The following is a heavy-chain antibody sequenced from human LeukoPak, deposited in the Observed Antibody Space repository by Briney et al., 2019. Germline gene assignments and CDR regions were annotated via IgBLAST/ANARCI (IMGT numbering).Heavy chain of an antibody. CDR2: ISGSGGST. Sequence: PGGSLRLSCAASGFTFSSYAMSWVRQAPGKGPEWVSAISGSGGSTYYADSVKGRFTISRDNSKNTLYLQMNSLRAEDTAVYYCAKAPTRSEGFDYWGQGTLVTVSS. CDR1: GFTFSSYA. J-gene: IGHJ4*02. CDR3: AKAPTRSEGFDY. V-gene: IGHV3-23*01.